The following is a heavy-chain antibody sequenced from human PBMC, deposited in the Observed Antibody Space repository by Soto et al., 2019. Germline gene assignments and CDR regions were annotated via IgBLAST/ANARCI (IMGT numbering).Heavy chain of an antibody. CDR3: AKDESNSNPLYYFDY. D-gene: IGHD3-22*01. CDR1: GFTFSIYA. J-gene: IGHJ4*02. Sequence: QPGGSLRLSCVASGFTFSIYAMTWVRQAPGKGLEWVSSISATSSNTYYADSVKGRFTISRDNSKNTLFLHMNSLRAEDTALYYCAKDESNSNPLYYFDYWGQGTLVTVSS. V-gene: IGHV3-23*01. CDR2: ISATSSNT.